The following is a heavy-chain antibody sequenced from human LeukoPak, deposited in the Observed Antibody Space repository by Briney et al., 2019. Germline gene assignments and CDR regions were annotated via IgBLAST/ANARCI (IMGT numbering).Heavy chain of an antibody. D-gene: IGHD3-10*01. CDR3: ARDLITMVRGVIRYYYMDV. J-gene: IGHJ6*03. CDR2: ISSSSSYI. CDR1: GFAFSSYS. V-gene: IGHV3-21*01. Sequence: GGSLRLSWAASGFAFSSYSMNWVRQAPGKGLEWVSSISSSSSYIYYADSVKGRFTISRDNAKNSLYLQMNSLRAEDTAVYYCARDLITMVRGVIRYYYMDVWGKGTTVTVSS.